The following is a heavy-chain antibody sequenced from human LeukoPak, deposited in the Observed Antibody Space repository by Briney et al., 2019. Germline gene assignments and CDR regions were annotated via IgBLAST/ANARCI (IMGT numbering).Heavy chain of an antibody. Sequence: VASVKVSCKASGYTFTDYFVHWVRQAPGQGLEWMGWVYPKTGDTNYAQKFQGRATTARDASIRTAYMELSRLTSDDTAVYFCARERHCGSTSCPYDYWGQGTLVTVSS. CDR3: ARERHCGSTSCPYDY. V-gene: IGHV1-2*02. CDR1: GYTFTDYF. CDR2: VYPKTGDT. J-gene: IGHJ4*02. D-gene: IGHD2-2*01.